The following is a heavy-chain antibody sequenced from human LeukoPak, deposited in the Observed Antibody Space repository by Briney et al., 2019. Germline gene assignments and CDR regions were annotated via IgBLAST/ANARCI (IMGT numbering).Heavy chain of an antibody. CDR1: GFTFSSYG. V-gene: IGHV3-33*01. CDR2: IWYDGSNK. D-gene: IGHD6-19*01. J-gene: IGHJ4*02. Sequence: GGSLRLSCAASGFTFSSYGMHWVRQAPGKGLEWVAVIWYDGSNKYYADSVKGRFTISRDNSKNTLYLQMNSLRAEDTAVYYCARESARKQWLTTPPDYWGQGTLVTVSS. CDR3: ARESARKQWLTTPPDY.